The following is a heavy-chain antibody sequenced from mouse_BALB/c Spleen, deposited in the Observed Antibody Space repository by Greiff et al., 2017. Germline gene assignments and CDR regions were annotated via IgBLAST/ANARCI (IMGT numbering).Heavy chain of an antibody. V-gene: IGHV3-8*02. CDR2: ISYSGST. Sequence: EVKLVESGPSLVKPSQTLSLTCSVTGDSITSGYWNWIRKFPGNKLEYMGYISYSGSTYYNPSLKSRISITRDTSKNQYYLQLNPVTTEDTATYYCARYGYGSSYYAMDYWGQGTSVTVSS. D-gene: IGHD1-1*01. J-gene: IGHJ4*01. CDR1: GDSITSGY. CDR3: ARYGYGSSYYAMDY.